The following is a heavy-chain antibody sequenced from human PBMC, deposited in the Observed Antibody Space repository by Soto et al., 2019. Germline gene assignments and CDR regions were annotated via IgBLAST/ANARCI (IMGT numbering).Heavy chain of an antibody. V-gene: IGHV3-7*01. Sequence: GGSLRLSCAASGFTFSSYWMNWVRQAPGKGLEWVANINQDGNEDNLLDSVKGRFTISRDNAKNSLYLEMNSLRAEDTAVYYCARESEDLTSNFDYWGQGTLVTVSS. J-gene: IGHJ4*02. CDR1: GFTFSSYW. CDR3: ARESEDLTSNFDY. CDR2: INQDGNED.